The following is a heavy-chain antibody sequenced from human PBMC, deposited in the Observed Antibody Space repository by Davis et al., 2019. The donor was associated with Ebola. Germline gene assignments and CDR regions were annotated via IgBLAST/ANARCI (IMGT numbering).Heavy chain of an antibody. Sequence: PGGSLRLSCAASGFTFSSYGMHWVRQAPGKGLEWVAVIWYDGSNKYYADSVKGRFTISRDNSKNTLYLQMNSLRAEDTAVYYCARDGTGDYYFDYWGQGTLVTVSS. CDR1: GFTFSSYG. CDR2: IWYDGSNK. CDR3: ARDGTGDYYFDY. J-gene: IGHJ4*02. D-gene: IGHD7-27*01. V-gene: IGHV3-33*01.